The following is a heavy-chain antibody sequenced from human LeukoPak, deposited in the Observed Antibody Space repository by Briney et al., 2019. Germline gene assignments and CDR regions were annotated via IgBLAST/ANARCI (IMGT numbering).Heavy chain of an antibody. Sequence: PSGTLSLTCKVSGYSIGRDYYWAWLRQPPGKGLEWIGSIFHTGRTVYNPSYESRLTMSMDTSKNEFFLRLNSVTAADTAVYFCARDGGYPTTDEGYDPWGLGTLVTVSS. CDR2: IFHTGRT. J-gene: IGHJ5*02. V-gene: IGHV4-38-2*02. CDR1: GYSIGRDYY. CDR3: ARDGGYPTTDEGYDP. D-gene: IGHD5-12*01.